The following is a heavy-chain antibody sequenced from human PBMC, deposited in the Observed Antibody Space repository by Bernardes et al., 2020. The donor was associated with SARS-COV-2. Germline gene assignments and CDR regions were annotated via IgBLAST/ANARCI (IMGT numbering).Heavy chain of an antibody. V-gene: IGHV4-39*01. Sequence: SETLSLTFSVSGASISSRNYCWGWIRQPPGRGLEWIGTLYYNGITYSNPSLKSRVTISVDTSKNEFSLKLNSVTAADTSVYYCAVYAGGTSYVGVHWGRGIQVTVSS. CDR2: LYYNGIT. J-gene: IGHJ4*02. D-gene: IGHD1-26*01. CDR1: GASISSRNYC. CDR3: AVYAGGTSYVGVH.